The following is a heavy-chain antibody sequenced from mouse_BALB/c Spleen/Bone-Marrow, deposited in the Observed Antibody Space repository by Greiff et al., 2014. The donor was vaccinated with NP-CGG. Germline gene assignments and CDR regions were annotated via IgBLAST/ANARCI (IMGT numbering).Heavy chain of an antibody. CDR3: TRQYGNYYAMDY. V-gene: IGHV1S126*01. CDR2: TYPSDSYT. J-gene: IGHJ4*01. CDR1: GYTFTSYW. D-gene: IGHD2-10*02. Sequence: VQLQESGAELVRPGASVKVSCKPSGYTFTSYWINWVKQRPGQGLEWIGNTYPSDSYTNYNQNFKDKATLTVDKSSSTAYMQLSSPTSVDSAVYYCTRQYGNYYAMDYWGQGTSVTVAS.